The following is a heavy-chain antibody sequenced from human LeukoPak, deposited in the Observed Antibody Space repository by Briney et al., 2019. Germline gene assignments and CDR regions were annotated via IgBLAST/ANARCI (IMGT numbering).Heavy chain of an antibody. CDR3: ARELGYYDSSDAFDI. D-gene: IGHD3-22*01. J-gene: IGHJ3*02. V-gene: IGHV1-46*01. CDR2: INPSGGST. CDR1: GYTFTSYD. Sequence: ASVKVSCKASGYTFTSYDINWVRQAPGQGLEWMGIINPSGGSTSYAQKFQGRVTMTRDMSTSTVYMELSSLRSEDTAVYYCARELGYYDSSDAFDICGQGTMVTVSS.